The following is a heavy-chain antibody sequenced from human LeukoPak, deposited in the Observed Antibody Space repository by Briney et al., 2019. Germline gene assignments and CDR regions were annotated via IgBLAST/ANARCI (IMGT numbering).Heavy chain of an antibody. V-gene: IGHV3-21*01. CDR3: ARTIYYYESTSYFSDAFDV. D-gene: IGHD3-22*01. CDR2: ISPTSAYI. CDR1: GFTLSGHS. Sequence: GGSLRLSCAATGFTLSGHSMNWVRQAPGKGLDWVLSISPTSAYIYYQDSVKGRFTISRDDAKNSLYLEMDSLRAEDTAVYYCARTIYYYESTSYFSDAFDVWGQGTMVTVSS. J-gene: IGHJ3*01.